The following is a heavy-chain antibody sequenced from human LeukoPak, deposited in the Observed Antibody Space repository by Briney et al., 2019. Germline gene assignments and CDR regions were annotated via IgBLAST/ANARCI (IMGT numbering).Heavy chain of an antibody. CDR3: AKDPTYYYDSSGVGFDC. D-gene: IGHD3-22*01. CDR2: IRYDGSSK. V-gene: IGHV3-30*02. J-gene: IGHJ4*02. Sequence: GGSLRLSCAASGFTFSSYGMHWIRQAPGKGLEWVAFIRYDGSSKYYADSVKGRFTISRDNSKNTLYLQMNSLRAEDTALYYCAKDPTYYYDSSGVGFDCWGQGTLVTVSS. CDR1: GFTFSSYG.